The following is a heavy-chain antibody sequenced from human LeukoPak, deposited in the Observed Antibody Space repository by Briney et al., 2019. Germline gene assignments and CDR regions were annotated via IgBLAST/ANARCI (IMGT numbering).Heavy chain of an antibody. D-gene: IGHD6-19*01. CDR2: ITGTADNT. J-gene: IGHJ4*02. Sequence: GGSLRLSCAASGFTFSSYAMIWVPQAPGKGLEWVSAITGTADNTYYADSVKGRFSISRDNSKNTVYLQLNSLRAEDTAVYYCAKTRGWPYYINYWGQGTLVTVSS. CDR3: AKTRGWPYYINY. V-gene: IGHV3-23*01. CDR1: GFTFSSYA.